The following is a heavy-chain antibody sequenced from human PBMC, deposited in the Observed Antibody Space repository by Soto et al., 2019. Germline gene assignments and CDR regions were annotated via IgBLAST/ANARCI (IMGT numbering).Heavy chain of an antibody. D-gene: IGHD6-19*01. Sequence: QVQLVQSGAEVKKPGSSVKVSCKASGGTFTNYAISWVRQAPGQGLEWMGGITPFFGTANYAQKFKGRVTITADEXMNXAYMELSRLRSEDTAVYYCAQTLGLAVAGPGRFDLWGRGTLVTVSS. J-gene: IGHJ2*01. CDR1: GGTFTNYA. CDR2: ITPFFGTA. CDR3: AQTLGLAVAGPGRFDL. V-gene: IGHV1-69*12.